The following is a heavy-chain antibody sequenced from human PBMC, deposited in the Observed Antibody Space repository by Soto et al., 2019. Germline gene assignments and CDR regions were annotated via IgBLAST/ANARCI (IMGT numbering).Heavy chain of an antibody. D-gene: IGHD2-2*01. J-gene: IGHJ1*01. CDR3: ARVESAAMSFQH. CDR1: GFTFSSYS. CDR2: ISSSSSYI. Sequence: GGSLRLSCAASGFTFSSYSMNWVRQAPGKGLEWVSSISSSSSYIYYADSVKGRFTISRDNAKNSLYLQMNSLRAEDTAVYYCARVESAAMSFQHWGQGTLVTVSS. V-gene: IGHV3-21*01.